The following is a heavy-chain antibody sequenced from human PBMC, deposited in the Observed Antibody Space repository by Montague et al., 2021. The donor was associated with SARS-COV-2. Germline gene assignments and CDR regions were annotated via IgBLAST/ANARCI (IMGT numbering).Heavy chain of an antibody. V-gene: IGHV4-59*01. D-gene: IGHD6-13*01. CDR3: ARVGRGSSWYEVAFDT. Sequence: SETLSLTCTVSGGSISRYSCTWIRQPPGKGLEWIGYIYNSGSTNXNPSRTSRVTISVDTSKNQFSLKLSSVAAADTAVYYCARVGRGSSWYEVAFDTWGQGTVVTVSS. J-gene: IGHJ3*02. CDR2: IYNSGST. CDR1: GGSISRYS.